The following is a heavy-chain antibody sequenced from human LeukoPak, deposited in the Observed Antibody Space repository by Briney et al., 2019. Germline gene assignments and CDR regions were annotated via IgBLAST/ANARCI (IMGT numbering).Heavy chain of an antibody. CDR2: ISGSGDNT. CDR3: ARVTYGSGTYGAFDY. J-gene: IGHJ4*02. D-gene: IGHD3-10*01. CDR1: EFSVGSNY. Sequence: PGGSLRLSCAASEFSVGSNYMTWVRQAPGKGLEWVSTISGSGDNTYYADSVKGRFTISRDNSKNTLYLQMNSLRAEDTAVYYCARVTYGSGTYGAFDYWGQGTLVTVSS. V-gene: IGHV3-23*01.